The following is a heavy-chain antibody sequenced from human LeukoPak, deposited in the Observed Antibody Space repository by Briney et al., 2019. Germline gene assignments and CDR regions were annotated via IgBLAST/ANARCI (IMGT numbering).Heavy chain of an antibody. D-gene: IGHD3-9*01. J-gene: IGHJ4*02. Sequence: SETLSLTGAVYGGSFSGYYWGWIRQPPGKGLEWIGEINHSGSTNYNPSLKSRVTISVDTSKNQFSLKLSSVTAADTAVYYCARGSGVLRYFDWLLSGPTHFDYWGQGTLVTVSS. CDR2: INHSGST. CDR1: GGSFSGYY. V-gene: IGHV4-34*01. CDR3: ARGSGVLRYFDWLLSGPTHFDY.